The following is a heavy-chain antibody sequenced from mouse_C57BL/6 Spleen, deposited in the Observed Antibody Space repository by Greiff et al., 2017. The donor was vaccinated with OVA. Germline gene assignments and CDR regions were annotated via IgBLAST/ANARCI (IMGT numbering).Heavy chain of an antibody. V-gene: IGHV5-9*01. J-gene: IGHJ3*01. D-gene: IGHD3-2*02. CDR1: GFTFSSYT. Sequence: LVESGGGLVKPGGSLKLSCAASGFTFSSYTMSWVRQTPEKRLEWVATISGGGGNTYYPDSVKGRFTISRDNAKNTLYLQMSSLRSEDTALYYCARHETAQATGWFAYWGQGTLVTVSA. CDR2: ISGGGGNT. CDR3: ARHETAQATGWFAY.